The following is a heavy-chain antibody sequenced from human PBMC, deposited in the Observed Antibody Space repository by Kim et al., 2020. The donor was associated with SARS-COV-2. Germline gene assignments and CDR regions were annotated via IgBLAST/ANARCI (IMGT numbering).Heavy chain of an antibody. V-gene: IGHV4-59*01. CDR1: GGSISSYY. J-gene: IGHJ4*02. CDR2: IYYSGST. D-gene: IGHD3-22*01. Sequence: SETLSLTCTVSGGSISSYYWSWIRQPPGKGLEWIGYIYYSGSTNYNPSLKSRVTITVHTSKNQFTLKQSSVTAADTAVYYCARADYYDSSGYQSFDYWGQGTLVTVSS. CDR3: ARADYYDSSGYQSFDY.